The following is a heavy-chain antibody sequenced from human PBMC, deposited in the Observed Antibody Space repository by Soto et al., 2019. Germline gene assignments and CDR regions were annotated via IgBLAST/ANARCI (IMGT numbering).Heavy chain of an antibody. CDR2: ISYDGSNK. CDR3: ARVDIAVAGGASYFDY. Sequence: QVQMVESGGGVVQPGRSLRLSCAASGFTFSSYAMNWVRQAPGKGLEWVAVISYDGSNKYYAASVKGRFTLSRDNSKNRLYLQMNSLRAEDTAVYYCARVDIAVAGGASYFDYWGQGTLVTVSS. D-gene: IGHD6-19*01. J-gene: IGHJ4*02. V-gene: IGHV3-30-3*01. CDR1: GFTFSSYA.